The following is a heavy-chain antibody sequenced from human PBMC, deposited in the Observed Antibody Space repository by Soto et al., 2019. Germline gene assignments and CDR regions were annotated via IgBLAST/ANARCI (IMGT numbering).Heavy chain of an antibody. CDR3: AKVSTPYDFWSGYYTFDD. J-gene: IGHJ4*02. CDR2: ISGSGGST. D-gene: IGHD3-3*01. Sequence: GGSLRLSCAASGFTFSSYAMSWVRQAPGKGLEWVSAISGSGGSTYYADSVKGRFTISRDNSKNTLYLQMNSLRAEDAAVYACAKVSTPYDFWSGYYTFDDWGQGTLVTVSS. CDR1: GFTFSSYA. V-gene: IGHV3-23*01.